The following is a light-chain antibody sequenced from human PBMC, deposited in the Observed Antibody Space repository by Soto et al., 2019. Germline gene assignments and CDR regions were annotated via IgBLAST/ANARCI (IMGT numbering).Light chain of an antibody. Sequence: EIVLTHSPATLSLSPGERATLSCSASQSVSSYLAWYQQKPGQAPRLLIYDASNRATGIPARFSGSGSGTDFTLTISSLEPEDFAVYYCQQRSNWPTITFGQGTRLEI. J-gene: IGKJ5*01. CDR2: DAS. CDR3: QQRSNWPTIT. CDR1: QSVSSY. V-gene: IGKV3-11*01.